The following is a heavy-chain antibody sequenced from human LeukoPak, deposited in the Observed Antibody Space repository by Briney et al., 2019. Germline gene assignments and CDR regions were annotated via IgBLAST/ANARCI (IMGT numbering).Heavy chain of an antibody. CDR1: GFTVSSNY. CDR3: ARIRVPAAMEWFDP. Sequence: GGSLRLSCAASGFTVSSNYMSWVRQAPGKGLEWVSVIYSGGSTYYADSVKGRFTISRDNSKNTLYLQMNSLRAEDMAVYYCARIRVPAAMEWFDPWGQGTLVTVSS. CDR2: IYSGGST. D-gene: IGHD2-2*01. V-gene: IGHV3-66*01. J-gene: IGHJ5*02.